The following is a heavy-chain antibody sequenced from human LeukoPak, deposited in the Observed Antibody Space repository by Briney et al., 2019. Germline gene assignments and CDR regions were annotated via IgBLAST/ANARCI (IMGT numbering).Heavy chain of an antibody. V-gene: IGHV3-23*01. J-gene: IGHJ4*02. CDR1: GFTFSSYA. CDR3: AKDVDYDFWSGYLDY. D-gene: IGHD3-3*01. CDR2: ISGSGGST. Sequence: PGGSLRLSCAASGFTFSSYAMSWARQAPGKGLEWVSAISGSGGSTYYADSVKGRFTISRDNSKNTLYLQMNSLRAEDTAVYYCAKDVDYDFWSGYLDYWGQGTLVTVSS.